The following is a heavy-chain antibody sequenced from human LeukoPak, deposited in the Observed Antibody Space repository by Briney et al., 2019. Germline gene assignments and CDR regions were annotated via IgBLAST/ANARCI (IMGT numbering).Heavy chain of an antibody. Sequence: GGSLRLSCAASGFTFRTHDLTWVRQAPGKGLEWVSAIGGDGVTTYADSVKGRFTISRDNSKNTLYLQMNNLRSEDTAIFFWAKTIPCWYFGLWGRGTLVTVSS. V-gene: IGHV3-23*01. CDR1: GFTFRTHD. J-gene: IGHJ2*01. D-gene: IGHD5-24*01. CDR2: IGGDGVTT. CDR3: AKTIPCWYFGL.